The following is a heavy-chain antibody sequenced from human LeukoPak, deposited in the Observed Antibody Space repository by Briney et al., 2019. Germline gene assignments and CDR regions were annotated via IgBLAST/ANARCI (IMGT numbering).Heavy chain of an antibody. CDR1: GYTFTSYD. CDR2: INPNSGGT. CDR3: AREMDDFWSGYDRAEYFQH. V-gene: IGHV1-2*02. D-gene: IGHD3-3*01. J-gene: IGHJ1*01. Sequence: ASVKVSCKASGYTFTSYDINWVRQATGQGLEWMGWINPNSGGTNYAQKFQGRVTMTRDTSISTAYMELSRLRSDDTAVYYCAREMDDFWSGYDRAEYFQHWGQGTLVTVSS.